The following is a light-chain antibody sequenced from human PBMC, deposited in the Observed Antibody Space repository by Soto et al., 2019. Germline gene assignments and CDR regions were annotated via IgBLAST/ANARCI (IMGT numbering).Light chain of an antibody. Sequence: EIVMTQSPATLSLSPGESATLSCRASLSVSSDLAWYRQKPGQAPRLLIYRAFTRATGIPARFSGSGFGTDFTLTISSLQSEDFAVYYCQQYNNWPLTVGGGTKVEIK. CDR2: RAF. CDR1: LSVSSD. CDR3: QQYNNWPLT. V-gene: IGKV3-15*01. J-gene: IGKJ4*01.